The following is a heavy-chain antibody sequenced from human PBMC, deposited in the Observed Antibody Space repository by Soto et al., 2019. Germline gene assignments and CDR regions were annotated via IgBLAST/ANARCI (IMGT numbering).Heavy chain of an antibody. D-gene: IGHD2-2*01. CDR2: VHGDGRSA. CDR1: GFSFGSHW. CDR3: ARDPIGYCDSTGCPIGPDGLDV. J-gene: IGHJ6*02. Sequence: EVQLVESGGGLVQPGGSLTLSCAASGFSFGSHWIHWVRQAPGKGLGWVSRVHGDGRSASYADSVKGRFTVSTDSAKNTVVLLMNRRRVEETVVYYCARDPIGYCDSTGCPIGPDGLDVWGQGTTVIVSS. V-gene: IGHV3-74*01.